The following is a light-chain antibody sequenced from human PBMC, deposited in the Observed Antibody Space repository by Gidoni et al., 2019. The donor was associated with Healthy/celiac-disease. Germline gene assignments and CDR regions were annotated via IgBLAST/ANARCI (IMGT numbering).Light chain of an antibody. V-gene: IGKV4-1*01. Sequence: DIVMTQSPDSLAGSLGERATINCKSSQSVLYSSNNKNYLAWYQQKPGQPPKLLIYWASTRESGVPDRFSGSGSGTDFTLTISSLRAEDVAVYYCQQYYSTPYTFGQXTKLEIK. J-gene: IGKJ2*01. CDR1: QSVLYSSNNKNY. CDR3: QQYYSTPYT. CDR2: WAS.